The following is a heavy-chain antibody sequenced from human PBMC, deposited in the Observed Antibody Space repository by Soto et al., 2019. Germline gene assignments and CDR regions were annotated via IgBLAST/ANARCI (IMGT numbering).Heavy chain of an antibody. CDR3: VKTGTPLYGPGRSWFDP. CDR2: ISYEGSIQ. Sequence: PGGSLTLSCAASGFTFSSYGMHWVRQAPGKGLEWVAVISYEGSIQYYADSVKGRFTISRDNSKTTLYLQMNSLRDEDTAVYYCVKTGTPLYGPGRSWFDPWGQGTLVTVSS. D-gene: IGHD3-10*01. J-gene: IGHJ5*02. V-gene: IGHV3-30*18. CDR1: GFTFSSYG.